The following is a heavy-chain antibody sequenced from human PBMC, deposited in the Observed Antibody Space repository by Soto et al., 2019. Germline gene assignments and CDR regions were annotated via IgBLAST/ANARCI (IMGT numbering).Heavy chain of an antibody. Sequence: QVQLVQSGAEVKKPGSAVKVSCKDSGGTFSTYSMFWVRQAPGQGLEWMGRIIPLLGIANYAQKFQGRVTITADKSTGTADMELSSLRSEDTALYYCGIGSWSGDVFDIWGQGTMVTVSS. J-gene: IGHJ3*02. CDR2: IIPLLGIA. V-gene: IGHV1-69*02. D-gene: IGHD2-21*02. CDR1: GGTFSTYS. CDR3: GIGSWSGDVFDI.